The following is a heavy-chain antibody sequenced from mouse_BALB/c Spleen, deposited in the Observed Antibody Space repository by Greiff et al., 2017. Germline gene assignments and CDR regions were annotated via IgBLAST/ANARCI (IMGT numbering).Heavy chain of an antibody. CDR3: TRHRYYYGYAMDY. CDR2: INPSNGGT. Sequence: VQLQESGAELVKPGASVKLSCKASGYTFTSYYMYWVKQRPGQGLEWIGEINPSNGGTNFNEKFKSKATLTVDKSSSTAYMQLSSLTSEDSAVYYCTRHRYYYGYAMDYWGQGTSVTVSS. J-gene: IGHJ4*01. V-gene: IGHV1S81*02. CDR1: GYTFTSYY. D-gene: IGHD1-1*01.